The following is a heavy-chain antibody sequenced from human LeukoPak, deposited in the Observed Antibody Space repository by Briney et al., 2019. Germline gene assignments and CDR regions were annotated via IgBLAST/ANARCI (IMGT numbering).Heavy chain of an antibody. J-gene: IGHJ4*02. V-gene: IGHV4-4*02. D-gene: IGHD6-13*01. Sequence: SETLSLTCAVSGGSISSSNWWSWVRQPPGKGLEWIGEIYHSGSTNYNPSLKSRVTISVDKSKNQFSLKLSSVTATDTAVYYCARLGIAAAGTTDYFDYWGQGTLVTVSS. CDR1: GGSISSSNW. CDR3: ARLGIAAAGTTDYFDY. CDR2: IYHSGST.